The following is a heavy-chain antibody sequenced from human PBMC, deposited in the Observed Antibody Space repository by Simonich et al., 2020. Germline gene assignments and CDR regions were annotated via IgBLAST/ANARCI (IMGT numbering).Heavy chain of an antibody. D-gene: IGHD6-13*01. Sequence: QVQLVQSGAEVKKPGASVKVSCKASGYTFTGYYMHWVRQAPGQGLEWVGWNNPNSGGTHYAQKFQGRGTMTRDTSISTAYMELSRLRSDDTAVYYCARDSYSSWYFDLWGRGTLVTVSS. J-gene: IGHJ2*01. CDR1: GYTFTGYY. CDR3: ARDSYSSWYFDL. CDR2: NNPNSGGT. V-gene: IGHV1-2*02.